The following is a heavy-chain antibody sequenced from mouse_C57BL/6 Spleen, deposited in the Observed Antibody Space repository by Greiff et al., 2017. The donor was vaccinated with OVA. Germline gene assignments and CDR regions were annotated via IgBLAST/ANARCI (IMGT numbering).Heavy chain of an antibody. D-gene: IGHD2-1*01. CDR1: GYTFTSYW. CDR2: INPSNGGT. CDR3: SSGNYGDLDD. V-gene: IGHV1-53*01. Sequence: VQLQQPGTELVKPGASVKLSCKASGYTFTSYWMHWVKQRPGQGLAWIGNINPSNGGTNYNEKFKSKATLTVDKSSSTAYMQICSLTSEDSAVYDWSSGNYGDLDDWGKGTTLTVSS. J-gene: IGHJ2*01.